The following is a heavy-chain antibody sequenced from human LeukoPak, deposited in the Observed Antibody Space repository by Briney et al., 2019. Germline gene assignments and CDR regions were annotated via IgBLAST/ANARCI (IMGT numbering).Heavy chain of an antibody. CDR1: GFSFISYG. Sequence: GGSLRLSCAASGFSFISYGMHWVRQAPGKGLEWVGVISDDGRRKDYADSVKGRFTISRDNSKDTLYLQMDSLRAEDTAVYYCASGGHSHANWGQGTLATVSS. CDR2: ISDDGRRK. V-gene: IGHV3-30*03. CDR3: ASGGHSHAN. D-gene: IGHD4-23*01. J-gene: IGHJ4*02.